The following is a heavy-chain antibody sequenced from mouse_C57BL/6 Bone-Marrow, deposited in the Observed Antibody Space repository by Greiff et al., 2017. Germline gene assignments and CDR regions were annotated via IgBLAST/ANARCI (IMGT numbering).Heavy chain of an antibody. CDR1: GYTFTSYW. Sequence: VQLQQSGTVLVRPEASVKMSCKTSGYTFTSYWMHWVKQRPGQGLEWIGAIYPGNSGTSYNQKFKGKAKLTAVTSASTAYMELSRLTNEDSAVYDCSRGELLVDWFAYWGQGTLVTVSA. J-gene: IGHJ3*01. CDR3: SRGELLVDWFAY. V-gene: IGHV1-5*01. CDR2: IYPGNSGT. D-gene: IGHD2-12*01.